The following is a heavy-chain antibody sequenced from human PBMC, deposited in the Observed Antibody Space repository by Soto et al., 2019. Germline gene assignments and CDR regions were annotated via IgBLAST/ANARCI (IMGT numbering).Heavy chain of an antibody. J-gene: IGHJ5*02. CDR2: IIPILGIA. Sequence: QVQLVQSGAEVKKPGSSVKVSCKASGGTFSSYTISWVRQAPGQGLEWMGRIIPILGIANYAQKFQGRVTITAXXSXRXXYMELSSLRSEDTAVYYCARGIVVVPAATGSWFDPWGQGTLVTVSS. CDR3: ARGIVVVPAATGSWFDP. D-gene: IGHD2-2*01. V-gene: IGHV1-69*02. CDR1: GGTFSSYT.